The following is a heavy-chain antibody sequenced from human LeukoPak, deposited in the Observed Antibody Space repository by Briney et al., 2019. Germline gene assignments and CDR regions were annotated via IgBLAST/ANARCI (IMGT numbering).Heavy chain of an antibody. D-gene: IGHD1-20*01. CDR1: GGTFSSYT. Sequence: GASVKVSCKASGGTFSSYTTSWVRQAPGQGLERMGRIIPILGIANYAQKFQGRVTITADKSTSTAYMELSSLRSEDTAVYYCARDREVTGTTVGLDYWGQGTLVTVSS. J-gene: IGHJ4*02. CDR2: IIPILGIA. CDR3: ARDREVTGTTVGLDY. V-gene: IGHV1-69*04.